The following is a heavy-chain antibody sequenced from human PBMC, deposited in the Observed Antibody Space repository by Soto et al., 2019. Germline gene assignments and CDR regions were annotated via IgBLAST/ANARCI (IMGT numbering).Heavy chain of an antibody. J-gene: IGHJ6*02. V-gene: IGHV3-23*01. Sequence: GGSLRLSCAASGFTFSDYALSWVRQAPEKGLEWVSAISGGGHTGTYYADSVRGRFTGSRDDSKNTLFLHMNSLRADDTGIYFCAKTLPKSGTAPYSYTLDVWGQGTTVTVSS. CDR1: GFTFSDYA. CDR3: AKTLPKSGTAPYSYTLDV. D-gene: IGHD2-15*01. CDR2: ISGGGHTGT.